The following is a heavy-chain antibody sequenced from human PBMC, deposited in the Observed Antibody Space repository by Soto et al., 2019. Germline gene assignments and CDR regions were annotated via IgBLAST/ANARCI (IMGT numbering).Heavy chain of an antibody. D-gene: IGHD1-1*01. J-gene: IGHJ4*01. V-gene: IGHV3-30-3*01. Sequence: CMRLSCAAYDFSLITYTMHWARQTEGKGLDRGAFISSDGHKKQYADSVEGRFTISRDTSTNTVFLHMNSLTTADTAIYYCARERYSCGPYFDLWGHGTPVTVCS. CDR1: DFSLITYT. CDR3: ARERYSCGPYFDL. CDR2: ISSDGHKK.